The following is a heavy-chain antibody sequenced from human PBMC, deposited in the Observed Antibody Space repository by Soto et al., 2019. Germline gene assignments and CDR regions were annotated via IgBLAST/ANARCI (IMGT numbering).Heavy chain of an antibody. V-gene: IGHV3-23*01. CDR1: GFTFSSFA. CDR2: IRGSGEST. J-gene: IGHJ5*02. D-gene: IGHD6-13*01. CDR3: ARSLYWSAADNGSDP. Sequence: PGGSLRLSCAASGFTFSSFAMHWVRQAPAKGLEWVSTIRGSGESTYYADSVKGRFTISRDNSKNTLYLHMNSLRAEDTAVYYWARSLYWSAADNGSDPWGKGPLATV.